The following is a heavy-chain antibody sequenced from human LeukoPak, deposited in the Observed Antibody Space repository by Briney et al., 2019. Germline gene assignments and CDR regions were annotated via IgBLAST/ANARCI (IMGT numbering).Heavy chain of an antibody. Sequence: KPSETLSLTCTVSGVSITGYYWSWIRQPPGKGLEWIGYVSYSGSNNYNPSLKSRVTISVDTSKNQFSLKLSSVTAADTAVYSCARLNYGSGSYYSRSYYYGLDVWGQGTTVTVSS. CDR1: GVSITGYY. J-gene: IGHJ6*02. CDR3: ARLNYGSGSYYSRSYYYGLDV. D-gene: IGHD3-10*01. V-gene: IGHV4-59*01. CDR2: VSYSGSN.